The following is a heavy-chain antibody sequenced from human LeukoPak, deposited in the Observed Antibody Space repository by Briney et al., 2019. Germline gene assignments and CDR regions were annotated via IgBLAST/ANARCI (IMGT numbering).Heavy chain of an antibody. Sequence: SETLSLICTVSGDSIRSSTNYWGWIRQPPGKGLEWIGSIYHTGNTYYNSSLQSRVTLSVDTSKSQFSLKLTSVTAADTAVYYCAHEDYNDFNSFDFWGQGTLVTVSS. CDR3: AHEDYNDFNSFDF. CDR2: IYHTGNT. J-gene: IGHJ4*02. CDR1: GDSIRSSTNY. D-gene: IGHD3-22*01. V-gene: IGHV4-39*01.